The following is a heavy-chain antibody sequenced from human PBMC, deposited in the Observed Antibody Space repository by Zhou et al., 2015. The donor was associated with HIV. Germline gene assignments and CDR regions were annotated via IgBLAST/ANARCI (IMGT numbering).Heavy chain of an antibody. CDR2: IIPIFGTA. D-gene: IGHD3-22*01. CDR1: GGTFSNYA. J-gene: IGHJ6*02. CDR3: AHLNYYDSSGYPRYYYGMDV. V-gene: IGHV1-69*06. Sequence: QVQLVQSGAEVKKPGSSVKVSCKASGGTFSNYAISWVRQAPGQGLEWMGGIIPIFGTANYAQKFQGRVTITADKSTSTAYMELSSLRSEDTAVYYCAHLNYYDSSGYPRYYYGMDVWGQGTTVTVSS.